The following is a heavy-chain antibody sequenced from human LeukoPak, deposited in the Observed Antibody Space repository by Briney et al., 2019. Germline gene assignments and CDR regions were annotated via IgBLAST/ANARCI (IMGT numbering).Heavy chain of an antibody. Sequence: SQTLSLTCTVSGGSISSGSYYWSWIRQPAGKGLEWIGRIYTSGSTNYNPSLKSRVTISVDTSKNQFSLKLSSVTAADTAVYYCARDRYGGFGEGVFDYWGQGTLVTVSS. CDR3: ARDRYGGFGEGVFDY. V-gene: IGHV4-61*02. CDR2: IYTSGST. CDR1: GGSISSGSYY. D-gene: IGHD3-10*01. J-gene: IGHJ4*02.